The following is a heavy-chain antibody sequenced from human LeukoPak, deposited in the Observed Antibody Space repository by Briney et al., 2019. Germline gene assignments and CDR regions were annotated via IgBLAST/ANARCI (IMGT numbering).Heavy chain of an antibody. CDR1: GGSISSGGYY. J-gene: IGHJ6*04. CDR3: ARDSSPDYGDYGVAAGMDV. V-gene: IGHV4-31*03. D-gene: IGHD4-17*01. CDR2: IYYSGST. Sequence: PSQTLSLTCTVSGGSISSGGYYWSWIRQHPGKGLEWIGYIYYSGSTYYNPSLKSRVTISVDTSKNQFSLKLSSVTAADTAVYYCARDSSPDYGDYGVAAGMDVRGKGTTVTVSS.